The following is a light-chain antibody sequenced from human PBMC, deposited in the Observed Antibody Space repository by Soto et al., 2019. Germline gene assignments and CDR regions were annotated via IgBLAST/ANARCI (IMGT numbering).Light chain of an antibody. J-gene: IGKJ1*01. CDR3: QQYNNWPRT. CDR2: GAS. Sequence: EIVMTQSPATLSVSPGERATLSCRAGQSVSSSLAWYQQKPGQAPRLLIYGASTWATGIPARFSGSGSGTDFTLTISSLQSEDFAVYYCQQYNNWPRTFGQGTKVEI. V-gene: IGKV3-15*01. CDR1: QSVSSS.